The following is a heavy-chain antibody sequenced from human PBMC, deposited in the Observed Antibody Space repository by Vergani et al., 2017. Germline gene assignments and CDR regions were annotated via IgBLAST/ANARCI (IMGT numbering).Heavy chain of an antibody. CDR2: ISSSSSTI. D-gene: IGHD3-16*02. V-gene: IGHV3-48*01. CDR3: AKVGDYVWGSYREYYFDY. CDR1: GFTFSSYS. J-gene: IGHJ4*02. Sequence: EVQLVESGGGLVQPGGSLRLSCAASGFTFSSYSMNWVRQAPGKGLEWVSYISSSSSTIYYADSVKGRFTISRDNAKNSLYLQMNSLRAEDTAVYYCAKVGDYVWGSYREYYFDYWGQGTLVTVSS.